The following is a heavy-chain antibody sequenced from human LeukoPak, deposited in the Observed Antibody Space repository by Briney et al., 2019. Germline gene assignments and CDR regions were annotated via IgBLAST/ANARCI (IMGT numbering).Heavy chain of an antibody. CDR2: IEKDGSDK. Sequence: GGSLRLSCAASGFTFSSSAMNWVRQAPGKGLEWVANIEKDGSDKYYVDSVKGRFTISRDNARNSLFLQMNTLRAEDTAVYYCARGRYSSGWILDYWGQGTLVTVSS. D-gene: IGHD6-19*01. V-gene: IGHV3-7*01. J-gene: IGHJ4*02. CDR3: ARGRYSSGWILDY. CDR1: GFTFSSSA.